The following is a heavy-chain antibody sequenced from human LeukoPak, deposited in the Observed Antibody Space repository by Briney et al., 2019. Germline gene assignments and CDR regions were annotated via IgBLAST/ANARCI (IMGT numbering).Heavy chain of an antibody. V-gene: IGHV1-46*01. CDR3: ARDVVVEVGMLPTDSWFDP. Sequence: ASVKVSCKATGYSFTTYYIHWMRQAPGRGLEWMGIIIPSDGSTSSAQKFQGRVTMTSDTSTSTVYMELSSLTYDDTAVYYCARDVVVEVGMLPTDSWFDPWGRGTLVAVSS. D-gene: IGHD2-15*01. J-gene: IGHJ5*02. CDR1: GYSFTTYY. CDR2: IIPSDGST.